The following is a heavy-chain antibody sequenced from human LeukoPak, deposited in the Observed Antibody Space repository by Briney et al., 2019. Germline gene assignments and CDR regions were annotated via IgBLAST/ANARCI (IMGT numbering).Heavy chain of an antibody. CDR2: IYHSGRT. Sequence: SETLSLTCTVSGYSISSGDYWGWIRQPPGKGLEWIGSIYHSGRTYYNPSLKSRVTISVDTSKNQFSLKLSSVTAADTAVYYCARDRDGYGDYDYWGQGTLVTVSS. CDR3: ARDRDGYGDYDY. D-gene: IGHD4-17*01. CDR1: GYSISSGDY. J-gene: IGHJ4*02. V-gene: IGHV4-38-2*02.